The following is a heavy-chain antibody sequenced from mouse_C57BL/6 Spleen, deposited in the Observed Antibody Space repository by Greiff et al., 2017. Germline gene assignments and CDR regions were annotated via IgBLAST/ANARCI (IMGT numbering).Heavy chain of an antibody. J-gene: IGHJ1*03. CDR1: GFTFSSYA. V-gene: IGHV5-9-1*02. D-gene: IGHD2-12*01. CDR3: TRGGDYSGYFDV. CDR2: MSSGGDYI. Sequence: DVKLVESGEGLVKPGGSLKLSCAASGFTFSSYAMSWVRQTPEKRLEGVAYMSSGGDYIYYADTVKGRFTISRDNARNTLYLQMSSLKSEDTAMYYCTRGGDYSGYFDVWGTGTTVTVSS.